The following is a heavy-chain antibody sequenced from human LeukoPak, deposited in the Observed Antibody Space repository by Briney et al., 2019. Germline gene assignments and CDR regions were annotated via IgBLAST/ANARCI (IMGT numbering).Heavy chain of an antibody. D-gene: IGHD4-11*01. CDR2: VYYSGST. Sequence: SETLSLTCTVSGGSIRSDFWSWIRQPPGKGLEWIGYVYYSGSTNYSPSLNSRVTISIDTSKNQFSLKLSSVTAADTAVYYCARVIRDYTTLNYYYYYMDVWGKGTTVTVSS. CDR3: ARVIRDYTTLNYYYYYMDV. V-gene: IGHV4-59*12. CDR1: GGSIRSDF. J-gene: IGHJ6*03.